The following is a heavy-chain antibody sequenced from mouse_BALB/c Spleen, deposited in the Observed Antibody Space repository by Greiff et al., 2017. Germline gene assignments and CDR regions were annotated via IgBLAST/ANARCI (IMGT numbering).Heavy chain of an antibody. Sequence: VKLQQPGAELVKPGASVKLSCKASGYTFTSYWMHLVKQRPGQGLEWIGEINPSNGRTNYNEKFKSKATLTVDKSSSTAYMQLSSLTSEDSAVYYCARSYDYDRSSWFAYWGQGTLVTVSA. J-gene: IGHJ3*01. CDR3: ARSYDYDRSSWFAY. CDR1: GYTFTSYW. D-gene: IGHD2-4*01. CDR2: INPSNGRT. V-gene: IGHV1S81*02.